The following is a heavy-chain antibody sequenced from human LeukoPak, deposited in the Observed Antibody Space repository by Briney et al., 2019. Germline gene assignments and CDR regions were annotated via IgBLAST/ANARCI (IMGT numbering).Heavy chain of an antibody. J-gene: IGHJ2*01. V-gene: IGHV3-13*01. D-gene: IGHD6-19*01. CDR3: ARGPSSGRYGWYFDL. CDR2: IGTAGDT. CDR1: GFTFSSYD. Sequence: GGSLRLSCAASGFTFSSYDMHWVRQATGKGLEWVSAIGTAGDTYYPGSVEGRFTISRENAKNSLYLQINSLRAGDTAVYYCARGPSSGRYGWYFDLWGRGTLVTVSS.